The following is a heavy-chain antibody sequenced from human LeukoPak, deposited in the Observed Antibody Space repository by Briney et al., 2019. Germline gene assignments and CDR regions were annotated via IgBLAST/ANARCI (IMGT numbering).Heavy chain of an antibody. D-gene: IGHD5-18*01. CDR1: GGSFSGYY. J-gene: IGHJ6*03. Sequence: PSETLSLTCAVYGGSFSGYYWSWIRQPPGKGLEWIGEINHSGSTNYNPSLKSRVTISVDTSKNQFSLKLSSVTAADTAVYYCARQRGYSYAYYYYYYMDVWGKETTVTVSS. V-gene: IGHV4-34*01. CDR2: INHSGST. CDR3: ARQRGYSYAYYYYYYMDV.